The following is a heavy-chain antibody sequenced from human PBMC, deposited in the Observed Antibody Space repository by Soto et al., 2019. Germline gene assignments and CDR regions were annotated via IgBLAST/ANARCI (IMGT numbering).Heavy chain of an antibody. J-gene: IGHJ5*02. V-gene: IGHV4-59*01. CDR2: VYSTEIT. Sequence: ETLSVASPVSGGSISSYFWSWIRQPPGKGLEWIGYVYSTEITNYNPSLKSRVAMSIDTSKKQFSLKVRSVTAADTDVYYCARGSEAWFDPWGQGTLVTVSS. CDR1: GGSISSYF. CDR3: ARGSEAWFDP.